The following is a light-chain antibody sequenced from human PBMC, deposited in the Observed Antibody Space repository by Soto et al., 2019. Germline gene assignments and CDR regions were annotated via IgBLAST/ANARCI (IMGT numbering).Light chain of an antibody. CDR1: QSVSSSY. CDR3: QQYNNWPHT. J-gene: IGKJ2*01. V-gene: IGKV3-20*01. CDR2: GAS. Sequence: EVVLTQSPGTLSLSPGERAALSCGASQSVSSSYLVWSQQKPGQAPGLLIYGASSRATGIPDRFSGSGSGTEFTLTINSLQSEDFAVYYCQQYNNWPHTFGQGTKVDIK.